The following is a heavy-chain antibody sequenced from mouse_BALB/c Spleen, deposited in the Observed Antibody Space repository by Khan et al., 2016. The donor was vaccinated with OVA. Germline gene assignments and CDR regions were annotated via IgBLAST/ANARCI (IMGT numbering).Heavy chain of an antibody. CDR1: GYSITSDYA. V-gene: IGHV3-2*02. J-gene: IGHJ1*01. CDR3: ARRSV. CDR2: IPYSGST. Sequence: EVQLVESGPGLVKPSQSLTLTCTVTGYSITSDYAWNWIRQFPGSKLEWMGYIPYSGSTSYHPSLNSRISITRDTSKNQFFLQLESVTTEDTATDYCARRSVWGAGTTVTVSS.